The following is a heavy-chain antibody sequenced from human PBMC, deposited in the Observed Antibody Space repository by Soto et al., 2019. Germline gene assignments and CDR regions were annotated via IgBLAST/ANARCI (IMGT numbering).Heavy chain of an antibody. Sequence: PLETLSLTCTVSGGSISRNTYYWEWIRQPPGKGLEWIGEINHSGSTNYNPSLKSGVTISVDTSKNQFSLKLSSVTAADTAVYYCARGRRYFDWLLTNWFDPWGQGTLVTVSS. V-gene: IGHV4-39*07. CDR2: INHSGST. CDR1: GGSISRNTYY. J-gene: IGHJ5*02. CDR3: ARGRRYFDWLLTNWFDP. D-gene: IGHD3-9*01.